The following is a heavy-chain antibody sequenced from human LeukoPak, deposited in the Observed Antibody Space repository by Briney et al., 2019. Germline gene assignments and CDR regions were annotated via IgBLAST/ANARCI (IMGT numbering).Heavy chain of an antibody. CDR2: ISGSGGST. CDR3: AKDRLAAAGPNWFDP. CDR1: GFTFSSYA. V-gene: IGHV3-23*01. J-gene: IGHJ5*02. D-gene: IGHD6-13*01. Sequence: GGSLRLSCAASGFTFSSYAMSWVRQAPGKGLEWVSAISGSGGSTYYADSVKGRFTISRDNSKNTLYLQMNSLRAEDTAVYYCAKDRLAAAGPNWFDPWGQGTLVTVPS.